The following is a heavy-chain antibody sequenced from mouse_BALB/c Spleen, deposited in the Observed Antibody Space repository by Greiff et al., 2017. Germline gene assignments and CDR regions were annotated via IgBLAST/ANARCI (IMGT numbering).Heavy chain of an antibody. J-gene: IGHJ3*01. CDR2: ISYSGST. CDR1: GYSITSDYA. CDR3: AREKVRAWFAY. V-gene: IGHV3-2*02. D-gene: IGHD2-14*01. Sequence: EVKLMESGPGLVKPSQSLSLTCTVTGYSITSDYAWNWIRQFPGNKLEWMGYISYSGSTSYNPSLKSRISITRDTSKNQFFLQLNSVTTEDTATYYCAREKVRAWFAYWGQGTLVTVSA.